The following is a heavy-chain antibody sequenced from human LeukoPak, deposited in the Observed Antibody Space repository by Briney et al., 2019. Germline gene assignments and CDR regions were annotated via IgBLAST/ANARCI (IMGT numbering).Heavy chain of an antibody. CDR1: GFTFSSYA. J-gene: IGHJ4*02. Sequence: GGSLRLSCAASGFTFSSYAMHWVRQAPGKGLEWVAVISYDGSNKYYADSVKGRFTISRDNSKNTLYLQMNSLRAEDTAVYYCASLLAAADLDYWGQGTLVTVSS. V-gene: IGHV3-30-3*02. CDR3: ASLLAAADLDY. D-gene: IGHD6-13*01. CDR2: ISYDGSNK.